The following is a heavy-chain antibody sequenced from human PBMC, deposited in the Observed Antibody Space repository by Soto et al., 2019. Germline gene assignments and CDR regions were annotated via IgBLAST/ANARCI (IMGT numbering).Heavy chain of an antibody. CDR1: GDSIIPYY. Sequence: QVQLQESGPGLVKPSETLSLTCTVSGDSIIPYYWSWIRQPPGKGLEWIGYIYFNGRTNYNPSLKSRVSISVDTSKNQFSLKLSSVTATDTTVYYCARGRVGELFQPYYFDYWGQGTLVPVSS. CDR2: IYFNGRT. V-gene: IGHV4-59*08. CDR3: ARGRVGELFQPYYFDY. J-gene: IGHJ4*02. D-gene: IGHD3-10*01.